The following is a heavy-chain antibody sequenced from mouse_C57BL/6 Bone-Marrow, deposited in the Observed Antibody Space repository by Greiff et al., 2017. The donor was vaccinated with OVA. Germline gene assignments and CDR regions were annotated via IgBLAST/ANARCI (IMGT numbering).Heavy chain of an antibody. CDR2: ISNLAYSI. D-gene: IGHD2-4*01. CDR1: GFTFSDYG. Sequence: EVMLVESGGGLVQPGGSLKLSCAASGFTFSDYGMAWVRQAPRKGPEWVAFISNLAYSIYYADTVTGRFTISRVNAKNTLYLEMSSLRSEDTAMYYCARLGGLRGRAWFAYWGQGTLVTVSA. J-gene: IGHJ3*01. CDR3: ARLGGLRGRAWFAY. V-gene: IGHV5-15*01.